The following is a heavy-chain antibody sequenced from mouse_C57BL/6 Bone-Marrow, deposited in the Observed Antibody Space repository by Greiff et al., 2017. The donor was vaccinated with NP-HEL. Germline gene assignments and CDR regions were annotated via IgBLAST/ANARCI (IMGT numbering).Heavy chain of an antibody. CDR1: GFTFSSSG. CDR2: ISSGGSYT. Sequence: EVQLVESGGDLVKPGGSLKLSCAASGFTFSSSGMSWVRPTPDKRLAWVATISSGGSYTYYPDSVKGRFTISRDNAKNTLYLQMSRLKSEDTAMYYCARRGTTVSYAMDYWGQGTSVTVSS. CDR3: ARRGTTVSYAMDY. J-gene: IGHJ4*01. V-gene: IGHV5-6*01. D-gene: IGHD1-1*01.